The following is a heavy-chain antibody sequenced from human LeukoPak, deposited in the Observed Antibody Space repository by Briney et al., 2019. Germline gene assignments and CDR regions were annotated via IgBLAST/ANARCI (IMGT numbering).Heavy chain of an antibody. CDR1: GGSFSGYY. Sequence: SETLSLTCAVYGGSFSGYYWNWIRKPPGTGQEWIGEINHSGSTNYNPSLKSRVTISVATSKNQFSLKLSSVTAADTAVYYCARGVMVRRQRIAAAAPYYFDYWGQGTLVTVSS. CDR2: INHSGST. CDR3: ARGVMVRRQRIAAAAPYYFDY. V-gene: IGHV4-34*01. J-gene: IGHJ4*02. D-gene: IGHD6-13*01.